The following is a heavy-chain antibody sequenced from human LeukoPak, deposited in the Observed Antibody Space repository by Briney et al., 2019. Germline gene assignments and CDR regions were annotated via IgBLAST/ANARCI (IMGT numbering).Heavy chain of an antibody. Sequence: SETLSLPCTLSGGTVTSSTYFWGWIRQPPGKGLEWFGSISYSGPTYYNPSLKSRVSMSVHTSKNQFSVKLSSVTAAETAVYFCARNERRAQKDTYYAYFYYMDVWGKGSTVTVSS. D-gene: IGHD6-25*01. CDR2: ISYSGPT. CDR1: GGTVTSSTYF. CDR3: ARNERRAQKDTYYAYFYYMDV. J-gene: IGHJ6*03. V-gene: IGHV4-39*07.